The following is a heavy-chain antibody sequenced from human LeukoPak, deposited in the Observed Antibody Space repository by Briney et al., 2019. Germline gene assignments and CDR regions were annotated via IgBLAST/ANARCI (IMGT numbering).Heavy chain of an antibody. CDR3: ARAPYYDSSGPGAFDI. CDR1: GGSISSYY. V-gene: IGHV4-59*01. Sequence: SETLSLTCTVSGGSISSYYWSWIRQPPGKGLEYIGYIYYSGSTNYNPSLKSRVTLSVDTSKNQFFLKLSSVTAADTAVYYCARAPYYDSSGPGAFDIWGQGTMVTVSS. CDR2: IYYSGST. D-gene: IGHD3-22*01. J-gene: IGHJ3*02.